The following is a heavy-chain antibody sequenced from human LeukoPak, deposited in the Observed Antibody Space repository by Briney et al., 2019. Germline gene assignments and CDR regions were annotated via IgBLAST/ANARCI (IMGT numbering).Heavy chain of an antibody. CDR1: GFTFSSYD. J-gene: IGHJ4*02. V-gene: IGHV3-13*01. D-gene: IGHD3-16*02. Sequence: GGSLRLSCAASGFTFSSYDMHWVRQATGKGLEWVSAIGTAGDTYYPGSVMGRFTISRENAKNSLYLQMNSLRAGDTAVYHCARGGVWGSYLPLDYWGQGTLVTVSS. CDR2: IGTAGDT. CDR3: ARGGVWGSYLPLDY.